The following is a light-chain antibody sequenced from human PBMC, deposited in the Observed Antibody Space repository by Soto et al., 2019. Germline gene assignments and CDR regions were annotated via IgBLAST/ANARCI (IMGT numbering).Light chain of an antibody. CDR3: SSYAGSSTSFV. CDR2: DVI. V-gene: IGLV2-14*01. Sequence: QSALTQPASVSGSPGQSITISCTGTNSDVGGYDFVSWYQQHPGKAPKLMIYDVINRPSGVSNRFSGSKSGNTASLTISGLQAEDEADYYCSSYAGSSTSFVFGTGTKVTVL. J-gene: IGLJ1*01. CDR1: NSDVGGYDF.